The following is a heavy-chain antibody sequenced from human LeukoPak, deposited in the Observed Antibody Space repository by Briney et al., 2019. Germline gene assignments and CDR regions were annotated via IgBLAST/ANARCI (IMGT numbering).Heavy chain of an antibody. CDR1: GYTFTGYF. Sequence: ASVKVSFKASGYTFTGYFIHWLRQAPGQGLEWMGWINPKSGGTNYAQNFQGRVTMTRDTSISTAYMDLSSLKSDDTAVYYCARADSSNWYWFDPWGQGTWSPSP. J-gene: IGHJ5*02. CDR2: INPKSGGT. V-gene: IGHV1-2*02. CDR3: ARADSSNWYWFDP. D-gene: IGHD6-13*01.